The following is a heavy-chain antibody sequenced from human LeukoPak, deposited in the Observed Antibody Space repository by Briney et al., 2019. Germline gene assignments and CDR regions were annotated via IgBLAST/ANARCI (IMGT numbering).Heavy chain of an antibody. J-gene: IGHJ5*02. CDR1: GGSFSGYY. Sequence: SETLSLTCAVYGGSFSGYYWSWIRQPPGKGLEWIGEINHSGSTNYNPSLKSRVTISVDTSKNQFSLKLSSVTAADTAVYYCARATAYSSSSWHASYGTEYNWFDPWGQGTLVTVSP. V-gene: IGHV4-34*01. CDR3: ARATAYSSSSWHASYGTEYNWFDP. D-gene: IGHD6-6*01. CDR2: INHSGST.